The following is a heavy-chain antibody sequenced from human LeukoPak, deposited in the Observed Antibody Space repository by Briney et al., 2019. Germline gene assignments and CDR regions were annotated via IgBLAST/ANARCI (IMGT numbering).Heavy chain of an antibody. J-gene: IGHJ4*02. CDR1: GFTFSSYA. D-gene: IGHD3-10*01. CDR2: ISGSGGST. CDR3: ARDFGLWFGD. V-gene: IGHV3-23*01. Sequence: PGGSLRLSCAASGFTFSSYAMSWVRRAPGKGLERVSAISGSGGSTYYADSVKGRFTISRDNSKNTLYLQMNSLRAEDTAVYYCARDFGLWFGDWGQGTLVTVSS.